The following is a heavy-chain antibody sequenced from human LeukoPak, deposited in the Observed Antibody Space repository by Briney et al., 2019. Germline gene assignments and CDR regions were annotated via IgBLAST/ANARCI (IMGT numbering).Heavy chain of an antibody. CDR3: ARDPLVGAGVV. D-gene: IGHD1-26*01. J-gene: IGHJ4*02. Sequence: GGSLRPSCAASGFTFSDYYMSWIRQAPGKGLEWVSYISSSGSTICYADSVKGRFTISRDNAKNSLYLQMNSLRAEDTAVYYCARDPLVGAGVVWGQGTLVTVSS. V-gene: IGHV3-11*01. CDR2: ISSSGSTI. CDR1: GFTFSDYY.